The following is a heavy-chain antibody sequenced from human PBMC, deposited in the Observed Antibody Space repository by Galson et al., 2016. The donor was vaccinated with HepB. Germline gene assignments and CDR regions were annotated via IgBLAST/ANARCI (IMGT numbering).Heavy chain of an antibody. Sequence: TLSLTCSVSGGAINSAYHWSWIRQHPGKGLEWIGYISYTGLTNYKSSLKSRVSMSIDTSKDQFALKLSSVTAADTAVVYCARGILASGSRGGWIYFDFWGQGTLVTVSS. CDR3: ARGILASGSRGGWIYFDF. CDR2: ISYTGLT. J-gene: IGHJ4*02. D-gene: IGHD3-10*01. V-gene: IGHV4-31*03. CDR1: GGAINSAYH.